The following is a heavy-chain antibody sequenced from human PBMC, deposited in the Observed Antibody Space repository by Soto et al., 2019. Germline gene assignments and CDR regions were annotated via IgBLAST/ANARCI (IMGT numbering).Heavy chain of an antibody. CDR1: GYTFTSYD. J-gene: IGHJ6*02. D-gene: IGHD5-12*01. CDR3: ATDRDIVATLGYGMDV. CDR2: MNPNSGNT. V-gene: IGHV1-8*01. Sequence: ASVKVSCKASGYTFTSYDINWVRQATGQGLEWMGWMNPNSGNTGYAQKFQGRVTMTRNTSISTAYMELSSLRSEDTAVYYCATDRDIVATLGYGMDVWGQGTTVTVSS.